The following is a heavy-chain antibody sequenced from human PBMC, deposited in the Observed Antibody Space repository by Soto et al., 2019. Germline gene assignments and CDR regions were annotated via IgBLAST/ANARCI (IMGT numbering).Heavy chain of an antibody. CDR3: AKDGRGPYSSSWYDWFDP. CDR1: GFTFSSYG. J-gene: IGHJ5*02. CDR2: ISYDGSNK. Sequence: QVQLVESGGGVVQPGRSLRLSCAASGFTFSSYGMHWVRQAPGKGLEWVAVISYDGSNKYYADSVKGRFTISRDNSKNTLDRQMKSMRAEDTAVYYCAKDGRGPYSSSWYDWFDPWGQGTLVTVSS. V-gene: IGHV3-30*18. D-gene: IGHD6-13*01.